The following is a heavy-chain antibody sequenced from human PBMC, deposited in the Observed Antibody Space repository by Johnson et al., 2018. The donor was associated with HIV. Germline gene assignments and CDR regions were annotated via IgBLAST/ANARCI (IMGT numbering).Heavy chain of an antibody. J-gene: IGHJ3*02. D-gene: IGHD3-16*01. CDR2: IKQDGSEK. CDR1: GFTFSGSA. CDR3: AREGARNAFDI. Sequence: VQLVESGGGLVQSGGSLKLSCTSSGFTFSGSAMHWVRQAPGKGLEWVANIKQDGSEKYYVDSVKGRFTISRDNAKNSLYLQMNSLRVEDTALYYCAREGARNAFDIWGQGTMVTVSS. V-gene: IGHV3-7*05.